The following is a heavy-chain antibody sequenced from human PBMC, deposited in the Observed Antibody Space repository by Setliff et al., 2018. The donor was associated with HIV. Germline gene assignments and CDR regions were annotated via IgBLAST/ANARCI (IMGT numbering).Heavy chain of an antibody. CDR2: IHYSGST. CDR3: ARAHHDFWSGYCPFDY. CDR1: GDSISSGSYY. D-gene: IGHD3-3*01. V-gene: IGHV4-31*03. J-gene: IGHJ4*02. Sequence: TLSLPCTVSGDSISSGSYYWSWIRQHPGKGLEWIGYIHYSGSTHYNPSLDSRLTISVDTSQNRFSLKLSSVTAADTAVYFCARAHHDFWSGYCPFDYWGQGTLVTVS.